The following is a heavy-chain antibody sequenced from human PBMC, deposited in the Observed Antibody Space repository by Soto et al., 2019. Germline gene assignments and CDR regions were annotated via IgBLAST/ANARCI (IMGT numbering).Heavy chain of an antibody. J-gene: IGHJ6*02. Sequence: SETLSLTCAVYGGSFSGYYWSWIRQPPGKGLEWIGEINHSGSTNYNPSLKSRVTISVDTSKNQFSLKLSSVTAADTAVYYCARGRGSSRAYYYYGMDVWGQGTKVTASS. CDR1: GGSFSGYY. V-gene: IGHV4-34*01. CDR2: INHSGST. CDR3: ARGRGSSRAYYYYGMDV. D-gene: IGHD6-6*01.